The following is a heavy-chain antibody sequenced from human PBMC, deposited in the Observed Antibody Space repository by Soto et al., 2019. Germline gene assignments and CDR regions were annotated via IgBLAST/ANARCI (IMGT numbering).Heavy chain of an antibody. CDR2: ISYDGSNK. Sequence: GGSLRLSCAASGFTFSSYGMHWVRQAPGKGLEWVAVISYDGSNKYYADSVKGRFTISRDNSKNTLYLQMNSLRAEDTAVYYCAKGYAIRYYYYGMDVWGQGTTVTVSS. CDR3: AKGYAIRYYYYGMDV. CDR1: GFTFSSYG. V-gene: IGHV3-30*18. D-gene: IGHD2-2*01. J-gene: IGHJ6*02.